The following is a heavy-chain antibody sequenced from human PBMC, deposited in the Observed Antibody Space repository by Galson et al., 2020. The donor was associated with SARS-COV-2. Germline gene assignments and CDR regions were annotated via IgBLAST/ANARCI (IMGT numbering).Heavy chain of an antibody. Sequence: TGGSLSLSCAASGFTFSSYGMHWVRQAPGKGLEWVAVISYDGSNKYYADSVKGRFTISRDNSKNTLYLQMNSLRAEDTAVYYCVGELPYYGMDVWGQGTTVTVSS. CDR3: VGELPYYGMDV. CDR1: GFTFSSYG. J-gene: IGHJ6*02. V-gene: IGHV3-30*03. D-gene: IGHD3-10*01. CDR2: ISYDGSNK.